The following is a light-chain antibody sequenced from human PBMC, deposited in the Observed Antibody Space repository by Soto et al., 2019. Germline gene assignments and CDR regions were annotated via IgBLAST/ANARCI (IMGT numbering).Light chain of an antibody. Sequence: DIQMTQSPSALSASVGDRVTITGRASQGSSNYLAWYQQKPGKVPKLLIYAASTLQSGVPARFSGSGSGTDFTLTISSLQPEDVATYYCQKYNSAPRTFGGGTQVEIK. CDR2: AAS. V-gene: IGKV1-27*01. J-gene: IGKJ4*01. CDR3: QKYNSAPRT. CDR1: QGSSNY.